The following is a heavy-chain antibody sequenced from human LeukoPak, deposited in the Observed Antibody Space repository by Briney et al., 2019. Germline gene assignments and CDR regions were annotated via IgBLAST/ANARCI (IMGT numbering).Heavy chain of an antibody. V-gene: IGHV3-15*01. CDR2: IKSKTDGGTT. J-gene: IGHJ4*02. Sequence: GGSLRLSCAASGFTFSNAWMSWFRQAPGKGLEWFGRIKSKTDGGTTDYAAPVKGRFTISRDDSKNTLYLQMNSLKTEDTAVYYCTTTSVAGTMGYWGQGTLVTVSS. CDR3: TTTSVAGTMGY. CDR1: GFTFSNAW. D-gene: IGHD6-19*01.